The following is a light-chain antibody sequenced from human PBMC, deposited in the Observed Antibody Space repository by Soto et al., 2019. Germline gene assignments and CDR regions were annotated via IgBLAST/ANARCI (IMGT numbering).Light chain of an antibody. Sequence: IQLTQSPSSLSASVGDRVTITCRASQGISSYLAWYQQKPGQAPKLLIYAASPLQNGVPSRFSGSGSGTDFTRTISILHPEDFATYYCQQLNSYPPTFGGGTKVEIK. CDR1: QGISSY. J-gene: IGKJ4*01. V-gene: IGKV1-9*01. CDR2: AAS. CDR3: QQLNSYPPT.